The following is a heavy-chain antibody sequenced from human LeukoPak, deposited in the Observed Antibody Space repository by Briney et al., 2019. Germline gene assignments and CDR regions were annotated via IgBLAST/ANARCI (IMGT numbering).Heavy chain of an antibody. D-gene: IGHD1-26*01. CDR2: YSGST. J-gene: IGHJ4*02. CDR1: GGSINKYY. Sequence: SETLSLTCTVSGGSINKYYWSWIRQPPGKGLEWIGYYSGSTYYNPSLKSRVTISVDTSKNQFSLKLSSVTAADTAVYYCARRRGSYEEDYFDYWGQGTLVTVSS. CDR3: ARRRGSYEEDYFDY. V-gene: IGHV4-59*08.